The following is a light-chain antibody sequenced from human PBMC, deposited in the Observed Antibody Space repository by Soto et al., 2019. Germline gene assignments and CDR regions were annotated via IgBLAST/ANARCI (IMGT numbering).Light chain of an antibody. CDR3: QQFSSYPLT. CDR2: DAS. Sequence: EFVLTQSQGTLSLSPGERATLSSRASQTVRNNYLAWYQQKTGQAPRLLIYDASSRDPGIPDRFSGGGSGTDFTLTLSRLEPEDVEVDYCQQFSSYPLTFGGGTEVDIK. J-gene: IGKJ4*01. V-gene: IGKV3-20*01. CDR1: QTVRNNY.